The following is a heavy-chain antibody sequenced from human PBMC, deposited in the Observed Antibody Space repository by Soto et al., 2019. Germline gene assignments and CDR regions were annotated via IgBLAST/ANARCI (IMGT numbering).Heavy chain of an antibody. Sequence: QVHLVESGGGVVQPGRSLRLSCAASGFSFSDYVIHRVRQAAGKGLEWVASMTYDGATEYYADAVKGRFTMSRDNSKRTLSLQMNSLRPEDTAVYYCARVRLSIAVNDALDVWGQGTTVTVSS. CDR1: GFSFSDYV. D-gene: IGHD3-3*02. CDR2: MTYDGATE. V-gene: IGHV3-30*14. CDR3: ARVRLSIAVNDALDV. J-gene: IGHJ3*01.